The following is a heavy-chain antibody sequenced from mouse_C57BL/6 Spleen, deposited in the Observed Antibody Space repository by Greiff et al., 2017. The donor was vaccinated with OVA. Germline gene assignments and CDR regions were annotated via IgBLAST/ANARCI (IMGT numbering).Heavy chain of an antibody. CDR3: TRWDYYDYGGFAY. D-gene: IGHD2-4*01. Sequence: QVQLQQSGAELVRPGASVTLSCKASGYTFTDYEMHWVKQTPVHGLEWIGAIDPETGGTAYNQKFKGKAILTAYKSSSTAYMELSSLTSEDSAVYYCTRWDYYDYGGFAYWGQGTLVTVSA. CDR2: IDPETGGT. J-gene: IGHJ3*01. CDR1: GYTFTDYE. V-gene: IGHV1-15*01.